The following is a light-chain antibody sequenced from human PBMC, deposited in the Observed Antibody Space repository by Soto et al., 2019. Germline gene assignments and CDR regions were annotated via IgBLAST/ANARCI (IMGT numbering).Light chain of an antibody. J-gene: IGLJ1*01. Sequence: QSALTQPASVSGSPGQSITISCTGTSSDLAIYNYVSWYQQHPGKAPKLMIYEVSKRPSGVPDRFSGSKSGNTASLTVSGLQAEDEADYYCSSYAGSNNLYVFGTGTKLTVL. V-gene: IGLV2-8*01. CDR1: SSDLAIYNY. CDR2: EVS. CDR3: SSYAGSNNLYV.